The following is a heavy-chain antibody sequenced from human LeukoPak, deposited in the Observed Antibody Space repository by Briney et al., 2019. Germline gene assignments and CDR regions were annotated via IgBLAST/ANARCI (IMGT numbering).Heavy chain of an antibody. Sequence: GGSLRLSCAASGFNYSAYNMNWVRQAPGKGLVWVSRINTDGSSTSYADSVKGRFTISRDNAKNTLYLQMNSLRAEDTAVYYCARDGTKGYSSSWYYFDYWGQGTLVTVSS. D-gene: IGHD6-13*01. CDR3: ARDGTKGYSSSWYYFDY. CDR1: GFNYSAYN. J-gene: IGHJ4*02. CDR2: INTDGSST. V-gene: IGHV3-74*01.